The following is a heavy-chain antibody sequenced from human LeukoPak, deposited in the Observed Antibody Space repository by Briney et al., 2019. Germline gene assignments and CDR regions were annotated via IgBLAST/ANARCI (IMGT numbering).Heavy chain of an antibody. CDR2: IWYDGSNI. Sequence: GGSLRLSCAASGFTFSTYGMHWVRQAPGKELDWVAVIWYDGSNIYHGDSVKGRFTVSRDNSKNTLYLQMNSLRAEDTAVYYCARARNDYDSSGFSALDYWGQGTLVTVSS. D-gene: IGHD3-22*01. CDR3: ARARNDYDSSGFSALDY. J-gene: IGHJ4*02. V-gene: IGHV3-33*01. CDR1: GFTFSTYG.